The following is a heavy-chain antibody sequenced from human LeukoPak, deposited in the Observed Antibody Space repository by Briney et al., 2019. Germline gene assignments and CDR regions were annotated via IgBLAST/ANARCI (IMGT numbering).Heavy chain of an antibody. Sequence: GGSLRLSCAASGFSFSSYWMSWVRQAPGKGLEWVSGISGSGGGTNYADSVKGRFTISRDNSKNTVYLQMNSLRAEDTAVYSCANAEWEVVPFDIWGQGTLVSVSS. CDR2: ISGSGGGT. D-gene: IGHD1-26*01. V-gene: IGHV3-23*01. CDR3: ANAEWEVVPFDI. J-gene: IGHJ3*02. CDR1: GFSFSSYW.